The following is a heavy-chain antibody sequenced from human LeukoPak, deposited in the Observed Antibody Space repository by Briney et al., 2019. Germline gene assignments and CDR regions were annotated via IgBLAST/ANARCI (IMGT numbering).Heavy chain of an antibody. Sequence: ASVKVSCKASGYTFTGYYMHWVRQAPGQGLGWMGWINPNSGGTNYAQKFQGRVTMTRDTSISTAYMELSRLRSDDTAVYYCAREITMIVDDAFDIWGQGTMVTVSS. D-gene: IGHD3-22*01. CDR2: INPNSGGT. V-gene: IGHV1-2*02. CDR3: AREITMIVDDAFDI. J-gene: IGHJ3*02. CDR1: GYTFTGYY.